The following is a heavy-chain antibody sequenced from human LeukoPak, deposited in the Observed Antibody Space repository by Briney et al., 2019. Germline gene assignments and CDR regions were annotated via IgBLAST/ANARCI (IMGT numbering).Heavy chain of an antibody. CDR2: ITTNGGST. D-gene: IGHD2-21*02. V-gene: IGHV3-64*02. Sequence: GGSLRLSCAASGFTFSTYAMHWVRQAPGKGLEYVSAITTNGGSTYYADSVKGRFTISRDNSKNTLYPQMGSLRAEDMAVYYCARGKGIYCGGDCSALDYWGQGTLVTVSS. CDR1: GFTFSTYA. J-gene: IGHJ4*02. CDR3: ARGKGIYCGGDCSALDY.